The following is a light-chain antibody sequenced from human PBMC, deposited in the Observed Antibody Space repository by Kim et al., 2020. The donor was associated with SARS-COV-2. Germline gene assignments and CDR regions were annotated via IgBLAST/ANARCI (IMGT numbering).Light chain of an antibody. CDR3: QQYYSYPPYT. V-gene: IGKV1-8*01. CDR2: AAS. CDR1: QGISSY. J-gene: IGKJ2*01. Sequence: AIRMTQSPSSFSASTGDRVTITCRASQGISSYLAWYQQKPGKAPKLLIYAASTLQSGVPSRFSGSGSGTDFTLTISCLQSEDFATYYCQQYYSYPPYTFGQWTKLEI.